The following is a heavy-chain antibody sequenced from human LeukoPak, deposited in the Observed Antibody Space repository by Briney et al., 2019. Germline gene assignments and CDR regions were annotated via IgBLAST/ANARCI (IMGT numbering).Heavy chain of an antibody. D-gene: IGHD6-6*01. CDR1: GGSISSSSYY. V-gene: IGHV4-39*07. J-gene: IGHJ3*02. Sequence: SETLSLTCTVSGGSISSSSYYWGWIRQPPGKGLEWIGYIYYSGSTYYNPSLKSRVTISVDTSKNQFSLKLSSVTAADTAVYYCARGLALPYSSSYDAFDIWGQGTMVTVSS. CDR3: ARGLALPYSSSYDAFDI. CDR2: IYYSGST.